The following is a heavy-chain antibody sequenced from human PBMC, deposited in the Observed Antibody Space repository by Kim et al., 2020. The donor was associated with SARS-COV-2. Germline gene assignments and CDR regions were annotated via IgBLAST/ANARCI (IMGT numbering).Heavy chain of an antibody. J-gene: IGHJ4*02. CDR2: LDQAGTDK. Sequence: GGSLRLSCVASGFMFSDYWMRWVRHSPGKGLEWVADLDQAGTDKHYMESVKGRFTISRDNTWNSLFLQMNGLRVEDAGLYYCARGGSYSFEYWSQGTLAT. CDR3: ARGGSYSFEY. CDR1: GFMFSDYW. V-gene: IGHV3-7*01. D-gene: IGHD6-13*01.